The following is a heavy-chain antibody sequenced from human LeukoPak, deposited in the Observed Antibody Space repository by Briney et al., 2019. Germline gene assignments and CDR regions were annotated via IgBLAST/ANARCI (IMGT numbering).Heavy chain of an antibody. CDR2: ISYDGSNK. V-gene: IGHV3-30*04. J-gene: IGHJ3*02. CDR1: GFTFSSYA. CDR3: ARDIPSAFDI. Sequence: GGSLRLSCAASGFTFSSYAMSWVRQAPGKGLEWVAVISYDGSNKYYADSVKGRFTISRDNSKNTLYLQMNSLRAEDTAVYYCARDIPSAFDIWGQGTMVTVSS.